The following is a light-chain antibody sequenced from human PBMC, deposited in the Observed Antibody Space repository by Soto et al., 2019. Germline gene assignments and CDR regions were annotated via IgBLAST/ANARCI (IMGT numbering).Light chain of an antibody. J-gene: IGKJ2*01. V-gene: IGKV1-9*01. CDR2: AAS. CDR1: QGISSY. Sequence: IQLTQSPSSLSASVGDRVTITCRASQGISSYLAWYQQKPGKAPKLLIYAASTLQSGVPSRFSGSGSGKDFTLTISSLQPEDFATYYCQQLNSYPPYTFGQGTKLEIK. CDR3: QQLNSYPPYT.